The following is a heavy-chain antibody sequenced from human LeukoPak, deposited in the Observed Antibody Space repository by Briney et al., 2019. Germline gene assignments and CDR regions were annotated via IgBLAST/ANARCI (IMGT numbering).Heavy chain of an antibody. Sequence: GGSLRLSCAASGVTFSSYAMSLVRQAAGHGLDRVSPISGSGGSTYYADSVKGRFTISRDNSKNTLYLQMNSLRAEDTAVYYCAKDHVVHSYGSSFDYWGQGTLVTVSS. CDR2: ISGSGGST. D-gene: IGHD5-18*01. J-gene: IGHJ4*02. CDR1: GVTFSSYA. V-gene: IGHV3-23*01. CDR3: AKDHVVHSYGSSFDY.